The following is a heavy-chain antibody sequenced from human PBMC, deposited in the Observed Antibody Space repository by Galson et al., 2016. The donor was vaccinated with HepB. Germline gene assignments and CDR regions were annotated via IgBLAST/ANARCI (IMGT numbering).Heavy chain of an antibody. V-gene: IGHV3-23*01. D-gene: IGHD3-3*01. CDR1: GFTFSSYA. Sequence: LRLSCAASGFTFSSYALSWVRRAPGKGLEWVSVISGSGGTTYYADSVKGRFTISRDNSKNALYLQMNSLRAEDTAVYYCAKEPNYDLWSGHPFDYWGQGTLVTVSS. CDR2: ISGSGGTT. CDR3: AKEPNYDLWSGHPFDY. J-gene: IGHJ4*02.